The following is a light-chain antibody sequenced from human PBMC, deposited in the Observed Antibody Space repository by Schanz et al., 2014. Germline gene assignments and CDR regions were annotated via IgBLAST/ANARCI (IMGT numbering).Light chain of an antibody. CDR1: QSVSST. J-gene: IGKJ1*01. CDR3: QQFIDVPWT. Sequence: EVLMTQSPATLSVSPGERATLSCRASQSVSSTLAWYQQKRGQGPRLLIYAASFRATGISDRFIGSGSGTDFTLTITRLEPEDFAVFYCQQFIDVPWTFGQGTKVEIK. V-gene: IGKV3D-15*01. CDR2: AAS.